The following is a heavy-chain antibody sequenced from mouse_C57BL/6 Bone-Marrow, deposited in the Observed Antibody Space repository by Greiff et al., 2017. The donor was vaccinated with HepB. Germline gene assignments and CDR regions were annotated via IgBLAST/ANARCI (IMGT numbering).Heavy chain of an antibody. D-gene: IGHD2-4*01. V-gene: IGHV5-9*01. CDR2: ISGGGGNT. J-gene: IGHJ3*01. CDR1: GFTFSSYT. CDR3: ASPSDYDYDGAWFAY. Sequence: EVKVEESGGGLVKPGGSLKLSCAASGFTFSSYTMSWVRQTPEKRLEWVATISGGGGNTYYPDSVKGRFTISRDNAKNTLYLQMSSLRSEDTALYYCASPSDYDYDGAWFAYWGQGTLVTVSA.